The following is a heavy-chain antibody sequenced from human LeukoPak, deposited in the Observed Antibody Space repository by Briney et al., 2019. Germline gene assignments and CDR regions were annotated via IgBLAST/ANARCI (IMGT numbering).Heavy chain of an antibody. CDR2: IGTAGDT. J-gene: IGHJ6*03. D-gene: IGHD3-9*01. CDR1: GFTFSSYD. V-gene: IGHV3-13*01. Sequence: PGGSLRLSCAASGFTFSSYDMHWVRQATGKGLEWVSAIGTAGDTYYTGSVKGRFTISRENAKNSLYLQMNSLRAGDTAAYYCARGNYDILTGNYYYYMDVWGKGTTVTISS. CDR3: ARGNYDILTGNYYYYMDV.